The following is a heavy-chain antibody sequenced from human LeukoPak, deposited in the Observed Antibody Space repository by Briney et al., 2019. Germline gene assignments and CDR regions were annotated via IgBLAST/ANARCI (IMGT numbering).Heavy chain of an antibody. J-gene: IGHJ6*02. V-gene: IGHV3-30*18. CDR3: AKDQTTVTSSYYYYGMDV. D-gene: IGHD4-17*01. Sequence: GGSLRLSCAASGFTFSSYAMSWVRQAPGKGLEWVAVISYDGSNKYYADSVKGRFTISRDNSKNTLYLQMNSLRAEDTAVYYCAKDQTTVTSSYYYYGMDVWGQGTTVTVSS. CDR1: GFTFSSYA. CDR2: ISYDGSNK.